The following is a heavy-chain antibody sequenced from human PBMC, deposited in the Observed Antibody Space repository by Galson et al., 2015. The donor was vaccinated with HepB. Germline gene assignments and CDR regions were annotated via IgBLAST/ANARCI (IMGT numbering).Heavy chain of an antibody. J-gene: IGHJ6*03. V-gene: IGHV1-18*01. Sequence: SVKVSCKASGYTFTSYGISWVRQAPGQGLEWMGWISVYNGHTNYAQKLQGRLTMTTDTSTSTAYMELSSLRSEDTAVYYCARDLYSSSSGYMDVWGKGTTVTVSS. CDR3: ARDLYSSSSGYMDV. D-gene: IGHD6-6*01. CDR1: GYTFTSYG. CDR2: ISVYNGHT.